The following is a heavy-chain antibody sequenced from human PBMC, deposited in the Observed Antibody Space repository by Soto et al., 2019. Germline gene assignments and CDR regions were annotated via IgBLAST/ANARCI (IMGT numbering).Heavy chain of an antibody. CDR1: GFTFSSYG. CDR3: ARETRDIVLVPAAMGPANDY. CDR2: IWYDGSNK. Sequence: QSGGSLRLSCAASGFTFSSYGMHWVRQAPGKGLEWVAVIWYDGSNKYYADSVKGRFTISRDNSKNTLYLQMNSLRAEDTAVYYCARETRDIVLVPAAMGPANDYWGQGTLVTVSS. D-gene: IGHD2-2*01. V-gene: IGHV3-33*01. J-gene: IGHJ4*02.